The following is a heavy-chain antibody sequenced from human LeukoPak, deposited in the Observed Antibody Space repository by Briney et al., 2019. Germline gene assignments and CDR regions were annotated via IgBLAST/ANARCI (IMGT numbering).Heavy chain of an antibody. CDR1: GFAFSTFS. Sequence: GGSLRLSCSASGFAFSTFSFNWVRQAPGKGLEWLSYIRSSSSVADSVKGRFTISRDDAKHSLHLHMNSLRAEDTAVYYCVRDLAYAFDTWGQRTMVTVSS. J-gene: IGHJ3*02. CDR3: VRDLAYAFDT. CDR2: IRSSSSV. V-gene: IGHV3-48*01.